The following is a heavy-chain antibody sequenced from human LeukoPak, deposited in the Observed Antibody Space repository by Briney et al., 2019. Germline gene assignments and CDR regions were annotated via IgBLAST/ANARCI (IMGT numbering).Heavy chain of an antibody. J-gene: IGHJ4*02. CDR2: IYPGDSDI. CDR3: ARQFGGNSEFDY. V-gene: IGHV5-51*01. D-gene: IGHD4-23*01. CDR1: GSSFTSYW. Sequence: GESLKISCKGSGSSFTSYWIGWGRQLPGKGLEWMGIIYPGDSDIRYSPSFQGQVTISADKSISTAYLQWSSLKASGTAMYYCARQFGGNSEFDYWGQGTLVTVSS.